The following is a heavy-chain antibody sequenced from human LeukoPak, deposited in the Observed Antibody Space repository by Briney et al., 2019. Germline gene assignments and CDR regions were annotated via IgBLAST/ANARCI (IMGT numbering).Heavy chain of an antibody. Sequence: PSETLSLTCTVSGGSISSYYWSWLRQPPGKGLEWIGYIYYSGSTNYNPSLKSRVTISVDTSKNQFSLKLSSVTAADTAVYYCARPRPVGAPEYYYGMDVWGQGTTVTVSS. V-gene: IGHV4-59*08. CDR3: ARPRPVGAPEYYYGMDV. CDR1: GGSISSYY. D-gene: IGHD1-26*01. J-gene: IGHJ6*02. CDR2: IYYSGST.